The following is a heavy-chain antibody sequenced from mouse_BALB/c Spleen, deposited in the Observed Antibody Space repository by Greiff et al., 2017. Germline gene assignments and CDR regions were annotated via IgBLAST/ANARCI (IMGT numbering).Heavy chain of an antibody. V-gene: IGHV5-12-1*01. CDR2: ISSGGGST. J-gene: IGHJ3*01. CDR3: ARHGFTTFAY. CDR1: GFAFSSYD. D-gene: IGHD2-12*01. Sequence: EVQLVESGGGLVKPGGSLKLSCAASGFAFSSYDMSWVRQTPEKRLEWVAYISSGGGSTYYPDTVKGRFTISRDNAKNTLYLQMSSLKSEDTAMYYCARHGFTTFAYWGQGTLVTVSA.